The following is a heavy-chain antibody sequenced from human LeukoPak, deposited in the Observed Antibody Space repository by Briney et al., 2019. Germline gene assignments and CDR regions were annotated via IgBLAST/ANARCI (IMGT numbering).Heavy chain of an antibody. CDR3: ARIPDTTTTVSGFDY. CDR1: GFSLSSPKMG. Sequence: SGPTLVNPTATLTLTCTVSGFSLSSPKMGVSWVRQPPGKALESLAHIFSSDTKYYSTSLKRRLTISKDTAISQVVLTTTNRDPVDTATYYCARIPDTTTTVSGFDYWGLGTLVTVSS. V-gene: IGHV2-26*01. CDR2: IFSSDTK. D-gene: IGHD4-11*01. J-gene: IGHJ4*02.